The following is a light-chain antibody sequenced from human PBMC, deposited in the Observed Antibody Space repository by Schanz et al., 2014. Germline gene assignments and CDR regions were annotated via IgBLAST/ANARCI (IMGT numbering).Light chain of an antibody. CDR2: DAS. V-gene: IGKV3-11*01. Sequence: EIVLTQSPATLSLSPGERATLSCRASQSVSNYLAWYQQKPGQAPRLLIYDASNRATGIPARFSGSGSGTDFTLTIDSLQPEDVATYYCQKYNSALGTFGGGTKVEIK. CDR3: QKYNSALGT. CDR1: QSVSNY. J-gene: IGKJ4*01.